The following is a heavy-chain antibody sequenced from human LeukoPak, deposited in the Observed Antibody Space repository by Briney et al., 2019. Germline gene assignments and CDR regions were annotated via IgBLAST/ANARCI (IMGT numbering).Heavy chain of an antibody. CDR3: AKDSGSYPDLDY. CDR1: GFTFSSYG. Sequence: GGSLRLSCAASGFTFSSYGMHWVRQAPGKGLEWVAVISYDGGNKYYADSVKGRFTISRDNSKNTLYLQMNSLRAEDTAVYYCAKDSGSYPDLDYWGQGTLVTVSS. CDR2: ISYDGGNK. J-gene: IGHJ4*02. D-gene: IGHD1-26*01. V-gene: IGHV3-30*18.